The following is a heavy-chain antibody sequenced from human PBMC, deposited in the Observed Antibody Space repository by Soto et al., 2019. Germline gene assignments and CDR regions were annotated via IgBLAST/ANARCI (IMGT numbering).Heavy chain of an antibody. CDR1: GGTFSSYT. CDR3: AREEGSGWDIYPDF. CDR2: IIPILGIA. V-gene: IGHV1-69*08. Sequence: QVQLVQSGAEVKKPGSSVKVSCKASGGTFSSYTISWVRQAPGQGLEWLGRIIPILGIANYAQKFQGRVKIPADKSTSTAYMELSSLRSEDTAVYSCAREEGSGWDIYPDFWGQGTLVAVSS. D-gene: IGHD6-19*01. J-gene: IGHJ4*02.